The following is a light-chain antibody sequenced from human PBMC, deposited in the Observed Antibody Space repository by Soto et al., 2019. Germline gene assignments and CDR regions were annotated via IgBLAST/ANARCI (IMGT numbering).Light chain of an antibody. CDR1: QSVDSN. CDR2: GAS. Sequence: EIVMTQSPSTLSVSPWERSTLSCRASQSVDSNLAWYQQKPGQAPRLLIYGASTRATGIPARFSGSGSGTEFTLTISSLQSEDFAVYYCHQYNNWWTFGQGTKVDIK. V-gene: IGKV3-15*01. J-gene: IGKJ1*01. CDR3: HQYNNWWT.